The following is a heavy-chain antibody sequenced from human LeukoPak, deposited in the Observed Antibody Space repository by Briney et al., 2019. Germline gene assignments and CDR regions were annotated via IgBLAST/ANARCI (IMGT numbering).Heavy chain of an antibody. V-gene: IGHV3-48*04. CDR2: ISSSSSTI. Sequence: PGGSLRLSCAASGFTFSSYTMNWVRQAPGKGLEWVSYISSSSSTIYYADSVKGRFTISRDNAKNSLYLQMNSLRAEDTAVYYCARPRGWFGDHDAFDIWGQGTMVTVSS. CDR1: GFTFSSYT. D-gene: IGHD3-10*01. J-gene: IGHJ3*02. CDR3: ARPRGWFGDHDAFDI.